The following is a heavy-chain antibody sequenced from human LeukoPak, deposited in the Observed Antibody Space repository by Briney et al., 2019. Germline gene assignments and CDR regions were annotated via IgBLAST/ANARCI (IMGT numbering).Heavy chain of an antibody. CDR1: GFTFSSYA. CDR2: ISGSGTGT. J-gene: IGHJ4*02. D-gene: IGHD6-19*01. Sequence: GGSLRRSCAASGFTFSSYAMSWVRQAPGKGLEWVSTISGSGTGTYYADSVKGRFTISRDNSKYTLYLQMNSLRADDTAVYYCAKGGYGSGWRNYFDYWGQGTLVTVSS. CDR3: AKGGYGSGWRNYFDY. V-gene: IGHV3-23*01.